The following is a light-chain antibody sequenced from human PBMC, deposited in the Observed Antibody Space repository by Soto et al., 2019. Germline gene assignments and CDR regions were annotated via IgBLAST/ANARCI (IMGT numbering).Light chain of an antibody. Sequence: EIVMTQSPATLSVSPGERATLSCRASQSVSSYLGWYQQKPGQAPRLLTSGASTRATGVPGRFSGSGSGTEFALTINSLQSEDFAVYFCQQYNTGPQTFGQGTKVDIK. CDR3: QQYNTGPQT. J-gene: IGKJ1*01. CDR1: QSVSSY. CDR2: GAS. V-gene: IGKV3-15*01.